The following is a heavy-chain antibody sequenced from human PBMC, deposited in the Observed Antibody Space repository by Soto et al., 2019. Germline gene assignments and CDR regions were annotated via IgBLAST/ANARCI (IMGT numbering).Heavy chain of an antibody. Sequence: QVQLVQSGAEVKKPGASVKVSCKASGYTFSSHYMHWVRQAPGQGLECMGIIDPSGGSTAYAQKFKGRVTMTSDTSTRTVFMELSSLRAEDTAVYYCARGGASTDYYSSRGGERNAFDIWGQGTMVTVSS. V-gene: IGHV1-46*03. D-gene: IGHD3-22*01. CDR1: GYTFSSHY. CDR2: IDPSGGST. J-gene: IGHJ3*02. CDR3: ARGGASTDYYSSRGGERNAFDI.